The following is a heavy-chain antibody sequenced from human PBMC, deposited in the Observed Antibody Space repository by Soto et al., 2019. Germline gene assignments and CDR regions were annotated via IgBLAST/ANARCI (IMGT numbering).Heavy chain of an antibody. CDR3: ARRSVVVVAANHYYYMDV. CDR1: GFTFSSYS. V-gene: IGHV3-21*01. J-gene: IGHJ6*03. Sequence: GGSLRLSCAASGFTFSSYSMNWVRQAPGKGLEWVSSISSSSSYIYYADSVKGRFTISRDNAKNSLYLQLNSLRAEDTAVYYCARRSVVVVAANHYYYMDVWGKGTTVTVSS. D-gene: IGHD2-15*01. CDR2: ISSSSSYI.